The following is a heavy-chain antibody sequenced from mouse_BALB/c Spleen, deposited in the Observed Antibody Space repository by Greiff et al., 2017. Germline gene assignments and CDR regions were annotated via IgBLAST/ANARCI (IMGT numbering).Heavy chain of an antibody. CDR2: INPYNDGT. J-gene: IGHJ2*01. V-gene: IGHV1-14*01. Sequence: EVKLQESVPELVKPGASVKMSCKASGYTFTSYVMHWVKQKPGQGLEWIGYINPYNDGTKYNEKFKGKATLTSDKSSSTAYMELSSLTSEDSAVYYCAREGYGSSYNYWGQGTTLTVSS. CDR3: AREGYGSSYNY. CDR1: GYTFTSYV. D-gene: IGHD1-1*01.